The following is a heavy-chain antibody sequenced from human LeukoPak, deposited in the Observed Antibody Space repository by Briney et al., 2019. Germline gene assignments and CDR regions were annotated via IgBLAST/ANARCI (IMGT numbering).Heavy chain of an antibody. CDR1: GGTFSSYA. D-gene: IGHD3-10*01. J-gene: IGHJ3*02. CDR2: IIPILGIA. CDR3: ARRRYYGSEDAFDI. V-gene: IGHV1-69*04. Sequence: ASVKVSCKASGGTFSSYAISWVRQAPGQGLEWMGRIIPILGIANYAQKFQGRVTITADKSTSTAYMELSSLRSEDTAVYYCARRRYYGSEDAFDIWGQGTMVTVSS.